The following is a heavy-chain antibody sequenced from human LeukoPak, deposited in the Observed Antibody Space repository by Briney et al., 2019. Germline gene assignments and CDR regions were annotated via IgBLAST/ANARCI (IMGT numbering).Heavy chain of an antibody. Sequence: GESLKISCKGSGYSFTSYWIGWVRQMPGKGLEWMGIIYPGDSDTRYSPSFQGQVTISADKSISTAYLQWSSLKASDSAMYYCATVGRTAGSYYAEFDYWGQGTLVTVSS. V-gene: IGHV5-51*01. CDR2: IYPGDSDT. D-gene: IGHD3-10*01. CDR3: ATVGRTAGSYYAEFDY. CDR1: GYSFTSYW. J-gene: IGHJ4*02.